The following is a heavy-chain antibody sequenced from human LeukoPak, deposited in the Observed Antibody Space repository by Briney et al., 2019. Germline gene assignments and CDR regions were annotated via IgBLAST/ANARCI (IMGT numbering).Heavy chain of an antibody. V-gene: IGHV4-34*01. J-gene: IGHJ4*02. CDR2: INHSGST. CDR3: ARGVSHWQPVPYYGSGSYIRYFDY. CDR1: GGSFSDYY. Sequence: SETLSLTCAVYGGSFSDYYWSWIRLPPGKGLEWIGEINHSGSTDYDPSLKSRVTISVDTSKNQFSLTLSSVTAADTAVYYCARGVSHWQPVPYYGSGSYIRYFDYWGQGTLVTVSS. D-gene: IGHD3-10*01.